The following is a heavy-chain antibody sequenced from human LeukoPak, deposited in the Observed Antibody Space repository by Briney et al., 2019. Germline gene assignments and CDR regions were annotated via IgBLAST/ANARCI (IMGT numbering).Heavy chain of an antibody. Sequence: GGSLRLSCAASGFTFDKYGMNWVRQAPGKGLEWVSHISSASITIYYADSVKGRFTISRDNAKSSLYLHMTSLRAEDTALYYCARDYYRSGSYAVDFWGRGTLVTVSS. CDR1: GFTFDKYG. CDR2: ISSASITI. D-gene: IGHD3-10*01. CDR3: ARDYYRSGSYAVDF. V-gene: IGHV3-48*01. J-gene: IGHJ4*02.